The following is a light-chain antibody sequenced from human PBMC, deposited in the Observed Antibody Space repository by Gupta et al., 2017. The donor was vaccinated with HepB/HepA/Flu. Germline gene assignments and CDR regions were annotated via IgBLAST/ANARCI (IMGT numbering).Light chain of an antibody. CDR2: DVS. CDR1: NSDVGGYNY. CDR3: SSYTSSSTVV. V-gene: IGLV2-14*03. Sequence: QSALTQPASVSGSPGQSITISCTGTNSDVGGYNYVSWYQQHPGKAPKLMIYDVSNRPSGVSNRFSGSKSGNTASLTISGLQAEDEADYYGSSYTSSSTVVFGGGTKLTVL. J-gene: IGLJ2*01.